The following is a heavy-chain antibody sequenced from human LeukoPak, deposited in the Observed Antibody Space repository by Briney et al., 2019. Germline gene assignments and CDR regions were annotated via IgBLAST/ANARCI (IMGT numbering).Heavy chain of an antibody. J-gene: IGHJ4*02. V-gene: IGHV1-2*02. CDR1: GYTFTGYY. Sequence: GASVKVSCKASGYTFTGYYMHWVRQAPGQGLEWMGWINPNSGGTNYAQKFQGRVTMTRDTSISTAYMELSRLRSDYTAVYYCARAVSWYGPYYFDYWGQGTLVTVSS. CDR2: INPNSGGT. D-gene: IGHD6-13*01. CDR3: ARAVSWYGPYYFDY.